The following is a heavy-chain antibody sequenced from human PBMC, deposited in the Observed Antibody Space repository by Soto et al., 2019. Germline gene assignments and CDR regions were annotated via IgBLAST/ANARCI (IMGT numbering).Heavy chain of an antibody. CDR1: GGSISSGGYS. CDR2: IYYSGST. Sequence: TLSLTFTVSGGSISSGGYSGSWIRQHPGKGLEWIGYIYYSGSTYYNPSLKSRVTISVDTSKNQFSLKLSSVTAADTAVYYCARYPRYGPGSYYYYYGMDVWAQRTTVTVSS. CDR3: ARYPRYGPGSYYYYYGMDV. J-gene: IGHJ6*02. D-gene: IGHD3-10*01. V-gene: IGHV4-31*03.